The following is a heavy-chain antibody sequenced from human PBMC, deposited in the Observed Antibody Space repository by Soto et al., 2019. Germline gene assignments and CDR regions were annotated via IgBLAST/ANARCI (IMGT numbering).Heavy chain of an antibody. CDR2: IYYSGST. J-gene: IGHJ3*02. D-gene: IGHD3-3*01. CDR3: ATLITTLVGVGLDAFDI. CDR1: GVSISSGDYY. Sequence: SETLSLTCTVSGVSISSGDYYWSWIRQPPGKGLEWIGYIYYSGSTYYNPSLKSRVTISVDTSKNQFSLKLSSVTAADTAVYYCATLITTLVGVGLDAFDIWGQGTMVTVSS. V-gene: IGHV4-30-4*01.